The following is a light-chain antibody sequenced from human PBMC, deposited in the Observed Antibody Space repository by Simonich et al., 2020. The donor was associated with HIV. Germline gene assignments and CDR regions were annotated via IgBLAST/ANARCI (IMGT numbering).Light chain of an antibody. J-gene: IGKJ1*01. Sequence: DIQMTQSPSTLSAHVGDRVTITCRASQSIDNWLAWYQQKPGKAPKLLVYEASSLQSGVPSRFSGSGSGAEFTLTISSLQPDDFATYYCQQYYSTPRTFGQGTKVEIK. CDR2: EAS. V-gene: IGKV1-5*03. CDR1: QSIDNW. CDR3: QQYYSTPRT.